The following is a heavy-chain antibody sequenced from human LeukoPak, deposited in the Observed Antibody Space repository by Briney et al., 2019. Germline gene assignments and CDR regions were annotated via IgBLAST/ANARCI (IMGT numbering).Heavy chain of an antibody. CDR1: GFNFDRYT. J-gene: IGHJ4*02. CDR3: AKELDTMFFDY. Sequence: GGSLRLSCATSGFNFDRYTIHWVRQAPGKGLEWVSLAGWAGGTTFYSDSVRGRFTISRDSGRKSVYLQMNSLTADDTAFYFCAKELDTMFFDYWGQGALVTVSS. CDR2: AGWAGGTT. D-gene: IGHD3-10*02. V-gene: IGHV3-43*01.